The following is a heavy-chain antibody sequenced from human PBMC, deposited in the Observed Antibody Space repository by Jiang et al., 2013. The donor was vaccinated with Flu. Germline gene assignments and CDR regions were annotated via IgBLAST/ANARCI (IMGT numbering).Heavy chain of an antibody. J-gene: IGHJ2*01. CDR3: ARRVVVPAAIRDWYFDL. V-gene: IGHV1-3*01. Sequence: GRVTITRDTSASTAYMELSSLRSEDTAVYYCARRVVVPAAIRDWYFDLWGRGTLVTVSS. D-gene: IGHD2-2*02.